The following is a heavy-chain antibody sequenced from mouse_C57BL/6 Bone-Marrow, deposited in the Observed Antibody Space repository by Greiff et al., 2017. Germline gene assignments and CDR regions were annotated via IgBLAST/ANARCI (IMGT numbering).Heavy chain of an antibody. Sequence: DVMLVESGGGLAQPGESLKLSCESNEYDFPSHDMSWVRKTPEKRLELVAAINSDGGSTYYPDTMERRFIISRDNTKKTLYLQMSSLRSEDTALYYGARHITTVVDRYFDVWGTGTTVTVSS. CDR2: INSDGGST. CDR1: EYDFPSHD. D-gene: IGHD1-1*01. V-gene: IGHV5-2*01. J-gene: IGHJ1*03. CDR3: ARHITTVVDRYFDV.